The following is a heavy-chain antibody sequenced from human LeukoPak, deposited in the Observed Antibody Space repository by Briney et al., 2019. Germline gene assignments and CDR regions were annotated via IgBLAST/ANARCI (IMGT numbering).Heavy chain of an antibody. D-gene: IGHD5-12*01. CDR2: INQYGREI. V-gene: IGHV3-7*01. J-gene: IGHJ4*02. CDR1: GFTFSSYG. CDR3: ARVQKSRKSVASAVDC. Sequence: GGSLRLSCAASGFTFSSYGMHWVRQAPGKGLEWVANINQYGREIYYVDSVKGRFTISRDNAKNSLYLQMNSLRAEDTAVYYCARVQKSRKSVASAVDCWGQGTVVIVSS.